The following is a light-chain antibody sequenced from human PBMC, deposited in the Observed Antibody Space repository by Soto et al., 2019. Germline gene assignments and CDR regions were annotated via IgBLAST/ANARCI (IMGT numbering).Light chain of an antibody. CDR1: QSVSSN. CDR3: QQYNNWPRT. V-gene: IGKV3-15*01. J-gene: IGKJ1*01. CDR2: GAS. Sequence: EIVVTQSPTTLSVSPGERATLSCRASQSVSSNLAWYQQKPGQAPRLLIYGASTRATGIPARCSGSGSRTEFTLTISSLQSEDFAVYYCQQYNNWPRTFGQGTKVDIK.